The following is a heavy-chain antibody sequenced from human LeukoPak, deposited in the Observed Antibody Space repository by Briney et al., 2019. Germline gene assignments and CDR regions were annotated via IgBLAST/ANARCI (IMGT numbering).Heavy chain of an antibody. V-gene: IGHV3-21*01. J-gene: IGHJ4*02. CDR3: ARGSGSYYGAFDY. CDR2: ISSSSSYI. D-gene: IGHD1-26*01. CDR1: GFTFSSYS. Sequence: PGGSLRLSCAASGFTFSSYSMNWVRQAPGKGLEWASSISSSSSYIYYADSVKGRFTISRDNAKNSLYLQMNSLRAEDTAVYYCARGSGSYYGAFDYWGQGTLVTVSS.